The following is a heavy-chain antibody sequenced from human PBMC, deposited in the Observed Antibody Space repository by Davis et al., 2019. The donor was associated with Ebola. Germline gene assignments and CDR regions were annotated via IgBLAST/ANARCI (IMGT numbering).Heavy chain of an antibody. J-gene: IGHJ4*02. V-gene: IGHV3-23*01. CDR2: ISASGDTT. CDR3: ARTLHYYGSGSPDY. Sequence: GESLKISCAASGFTFSSFAMGWVRQAPGKGLEWVSAISASGDTTYYADSVKGRFTISRDNSKNTLSLQMNSLRAEDTAVYYCARTLHYYGSGSPDYWGQGTLVTVSS. CDR1: GFTFSSFA. D-gene: IGHD3-10*01.